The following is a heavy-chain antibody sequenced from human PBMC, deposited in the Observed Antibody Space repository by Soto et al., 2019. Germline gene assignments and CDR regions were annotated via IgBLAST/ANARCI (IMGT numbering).Heavy chain of an antibody. V-gene: IGHV4-59*08. Sequence: SETLSLTCTVSGGSISSYYWSWIRQPPGKGLEWIGYIYYSGSTNYNPSLKSRVTISVDTSKNQFSLKLSSVTAADTAVYYCARHSQQMAYVAWVDPWGQGTLVTVSS. J-gene: IGHJ5*02. CDR2: IYYSGST. D-gene: IGHD6-13*01. CDR3: ARHSQQMAYVAWVDP. CDR1: GGSISSYY.